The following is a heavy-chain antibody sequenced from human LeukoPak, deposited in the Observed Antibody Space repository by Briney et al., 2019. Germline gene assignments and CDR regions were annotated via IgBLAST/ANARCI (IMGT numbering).Heavy chain of an antibody. Sequence: GESLKISCKGSGYRFTSYWIGWVRQMPGKGLEWMGIIYPGDSDTRYSPSFQGQVTISADKSISTAYLQWSSLKASDTAMYYCARQGSSSGWYGGRAGYFDYWGQGILLTVSS. CDR2: IYPGDSDT. CDR3: ARQGSSSGWYGGRAGYFDY. V-gene: IGHV5-51*01. J-gene: IGHJ4*02. D-gene: IGHD6-19*01. CDR1: GYRFTSYW.